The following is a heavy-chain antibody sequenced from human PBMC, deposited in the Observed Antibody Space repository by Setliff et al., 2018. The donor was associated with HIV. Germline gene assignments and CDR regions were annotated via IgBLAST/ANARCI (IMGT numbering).Heavy chain of an antibody. J-gene: IGHJ3*02. D-gene: IGHD3-22*01. CDR3: ARQGPSRGSGYYPPDDAFDI. CDR2: ISPSSSYI. Sequence: GESLTISCAASGFTFSSYSMNWVRQAPGKGLEWVSSISPSSSYIHYADSVKGRFTISRDNAKNSLYLQVNSLRAEDTAVYYCARQGPSRGSGYYPPDDAFDIGGQGTMVTVSS. V-gene: IGHV3-21*01. CDR1: GFTFSSYS.